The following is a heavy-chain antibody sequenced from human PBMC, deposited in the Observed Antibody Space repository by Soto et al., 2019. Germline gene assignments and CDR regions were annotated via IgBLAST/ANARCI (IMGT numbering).Heavy chain of an antibody. D-gene: IGHD1-20*01. CDR3: AKVNNADLDY. CDR1: GFTFNNYV. V-gene: IGHV3-23*01. J-gene: IGHJ4*02. CDR2: VDQSGGRT. Sequence: EVQLLQSGGGLVQPGGSLRLSCADSGFTFNNYVMNWFRQTPGKGLEWVSTVDQSGGRTFYADSVKGRFTVSKDYSKNTLFLQMNSLRAEDTAIYFCAKVNNADLDYWGQGMLVTVSS.